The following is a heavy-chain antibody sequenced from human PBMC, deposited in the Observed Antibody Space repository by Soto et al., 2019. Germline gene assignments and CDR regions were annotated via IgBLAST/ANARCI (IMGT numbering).Heavy chain of an antibody. Sequence: SVKVSCKASGGTFSSYAISWVRQAPGQGLEWMGGIIPIFGTANYAQKFQGRVTITADESTSTAYMELSSLRSEDTAVYYCARDGRDGYNFSFWFDPWGQGTLVTVSS. D-gene: IGHD5-12*01. CDR2: IIPIFGTA. V-gene: IGHV1-69*13. J-gene: IGHJ5*02. CDR3: ARDGRDGYNFSFWFDP. CDR1: GGTFSSYA.